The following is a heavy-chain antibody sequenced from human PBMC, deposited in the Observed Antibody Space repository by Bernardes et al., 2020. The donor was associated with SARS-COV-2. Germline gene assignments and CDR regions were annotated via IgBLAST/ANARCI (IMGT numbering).Heavy chain of an antibody. J-gene: IGHJ4*02. D-gene: IGHD2-15*01. V-gene: IGHV1-18*04. CDR1: GYTFTMYG. Sequence: ASVKVTRKPSGYTFTMYGISWVRQAPGQGLEWMGWISTYNGDTNYAQKFQGRVTVTTDTSTSTAYMELRSLRSDDTAVYYCARDVRGYCSGGTCYPNYWGQGTLVTVS. CDR3: ARDVRGYCSGGTCYPNY. CDR2: ISTYNGDT.